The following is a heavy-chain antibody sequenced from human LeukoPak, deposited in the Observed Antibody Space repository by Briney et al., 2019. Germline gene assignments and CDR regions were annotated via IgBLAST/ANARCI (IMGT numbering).Heavy chain of an antibody. Sequence: SETLSLTCTVSGGSISSSSYYWGWIRQPPGKGLEWIGSIYYSGSTYYNPSLKSRVTISVDTSKNQFSLKLSSVTAADTAVYYCARVEIPAAMSGWFDPWGQGTLVTVSS. CDR1: GGSISSSSYY. CDR3: ARVEIPAAMSGWFDP. D-gene: IGHD2-2*01. V-gene: IGHV4-39*01. CDR2: IYYSGST. J-gene: IGHJ5*02.